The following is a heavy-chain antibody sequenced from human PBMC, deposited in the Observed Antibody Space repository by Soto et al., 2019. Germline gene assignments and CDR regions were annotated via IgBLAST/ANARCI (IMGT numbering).Heavy chain of an antibody. CDR2: IYPGDSDT. Sequence: PGESLKISCKGSGYSFTSYWIGWVRQMPGKGLEWMGIIYPGDSDTRYSPSFQGQVTISADKSISTAYPQWSSLKASDTAMYYCARSEDSSGWYRGRGGGGGSDQEYYFDYWGQGTLVTVSS. D-gene: IGHD6-19*01. J-gene: IGHJ4*02. V-gene: IGHV5-51*01. CDR3: ARSEDSSGWYRGRGGGGGSDQEYYFDY. CDR1: GYSFTSYW.